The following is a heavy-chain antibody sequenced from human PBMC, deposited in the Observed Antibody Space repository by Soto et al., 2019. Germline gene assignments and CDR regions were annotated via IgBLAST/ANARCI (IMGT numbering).Heavy chain of an antibody. CDR2: IYYTGNT. D-gene: IGHD3-16*01. V-gene: IGHV4-31*03. J-gene: IGHJ4*02. CDR3: AREGGSGVDY. CDR1: GGSISSTISY. Sequence: QVQLQESGPGLVKPSQTLSLTCTVSGGSISSTISYWSWIRQHPGEGPEWIGYIYYTGNTYYNPSLKSRVIISVDTSENQFSLKLTSGTVADTAVYYCAREGGSGVDYWGQGALVTVSS.